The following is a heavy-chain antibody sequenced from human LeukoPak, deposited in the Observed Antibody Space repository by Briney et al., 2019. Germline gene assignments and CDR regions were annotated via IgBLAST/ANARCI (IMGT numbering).Heavy chain of an antibody. CDR2: ISWDGGRT. V-gene: IGHV3-43*01. J-gene: IGHJ6*02. CDR1: GFTFDDYT. CDR3: AKQYSSSPHYYYYGMDV. Sequence: GGSLRLSCAASGFTFDDYTMHWVRQAPGKGLEWVSLISWDGGRTYYADSVKGRFTISRDNSKNSLYLQMNSLRTEDTALYYCAKQYSSSPHYYYYGMDVWGQGTTVTVSS. D-gene: IGHD6-6*01.